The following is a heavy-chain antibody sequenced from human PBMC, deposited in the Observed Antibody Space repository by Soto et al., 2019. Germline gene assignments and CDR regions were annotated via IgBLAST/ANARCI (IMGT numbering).Heavy chain of an antibody. J-gene: IGHJ5*02. CDR1: GYTFTSYG. CDR2: ISAYNGNT. CDR3: ARGGYYEVWSGCYLYYFGP. V-gene: IGHV1-18*04. Sequence: QVQLVQSGAEVKKPGASVKVSCKASGYTFTSYGISWVRQAPGQGLEWMGWISAYNGNTNYAQKLQGRVTMTTDTSTSAAYLESRSLTSDDTAVYYCARGGYYEVWSGCYLYYFGPWGQGPPVTVSS. D-gene: IGHD3-3*01.